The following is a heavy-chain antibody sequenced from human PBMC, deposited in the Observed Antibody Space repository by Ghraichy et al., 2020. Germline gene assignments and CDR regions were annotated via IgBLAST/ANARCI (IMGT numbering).Heavy chain of an antibody. CDR3: ASGAERDRSAANWFDP. CDR1: GYTFTSYA. CDR2: INAGNGNT. D-gene: IGHD5-24*01. J-gene: IGHJ5*02. Sequence: ASVKVSCKASGYTFTSYAMHWVRQAPGQRLEWMGWINAGNGNTKYSQKIQGRVTITRDTSASTAYMELSSLRSEDTAVYYCASGAERDRSAANWFDPWGQGTLVTVSS. V-gene: IGHV1-3*01.